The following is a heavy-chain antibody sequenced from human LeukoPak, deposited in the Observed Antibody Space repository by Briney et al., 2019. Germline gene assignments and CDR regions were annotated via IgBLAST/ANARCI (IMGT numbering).Heavy chain of an antibody. D-gene: IGHD6-13*01. J-gene: IGHJ4*02. CDR2: IYHSGST. V-gene: IGHV4-30-2*01. CDR3: ARSYSSSWSFYFDY. Sequence: SETLSLTCAVSGGSISSGGYSWSWIRQPPGKGLEWIGYIYHSGSTYYNPSLKSRVTILVDRSKNQFSLKLSSVTAADTAVYYCARSYSSSWSFYFDYWGQGTLVTVSS. CDR1: GGSISSGGYS.